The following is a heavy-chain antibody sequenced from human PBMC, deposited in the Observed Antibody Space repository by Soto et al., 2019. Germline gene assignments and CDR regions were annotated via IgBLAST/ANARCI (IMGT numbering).Heavy chain of an antibody. CDR1: GGSISSYY. D-gene: IGHD6-19*01. Sequence: QVQLQESGPGLVKPSETLSLTCTVSGGSISSYYWSWIRQPAMKGLEWIGRIYTSGRTNYNPSLKSRVAMSVDTSKNQFSLKLSSVTTADTAVYYCARSRDNIAVAGSRVPNWFDPWGQGTLVTVSS. CDR3: ARSRDNIAVAGSRVPNWFDP. CDR2: IYTSGRT. V-gene: IGHV4-4*07. J-gene: IGHJ5*02.